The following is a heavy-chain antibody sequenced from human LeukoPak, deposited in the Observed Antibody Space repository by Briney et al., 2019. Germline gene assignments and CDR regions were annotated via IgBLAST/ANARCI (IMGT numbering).Heavy chain of an antibody. CDR2: ISAYNGNT. V-gene: IGHV1-18*01. Sequence: ASVKVSCEASGYTFTSYGICWVRQAPGQGLEWMGWISAYNGNTNYAQKLQGRVTMTTDTSTSTAYMELRSLRSDDTAVYYCARDRSPSIYGDYVDAFDIWGQGTMVTVSS. CDR3: ARDRSPSIYGDYVDAFDI. D-gene: IGHD4-17*01. J-gene: IGHJ3*02. CDR1: GYTFTSYG.